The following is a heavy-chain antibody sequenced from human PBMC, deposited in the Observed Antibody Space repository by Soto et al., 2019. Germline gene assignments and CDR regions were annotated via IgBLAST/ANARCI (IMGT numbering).Heavy chain of an antibody. CDR3: ARDYRFCTGNTCLGGFDY. CDR1: GFTFSSHF. Sequence: PGGSLRLSCEDSGFTFSSHFMSWVHQAPGKGLEWVANIKPDGSETYYVDSVKGRFTISRDNAKNSLYLQMSSLRAEDTAVYYCARDYRFCTGNTCLGGFDYWGRGALVTVSS. V-gene: IGHV3-7*01. J-gene: IGHJ4*02. CDR2: IKPDGSET. D-gene: IGHD2-8*02.